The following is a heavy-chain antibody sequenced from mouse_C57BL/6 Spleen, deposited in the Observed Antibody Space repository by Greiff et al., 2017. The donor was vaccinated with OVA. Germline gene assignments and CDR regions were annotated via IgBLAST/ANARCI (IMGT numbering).Heavy chain of an antibody. CDR2: IWGDGST. J-gene: IGHJ2*01. CDR3: AKPPITTVVFDY. CDR1: GFSLTSYG. V-gene: IGHV2-3*01. Sequence: QRMSITCTVSGFSLTSYGVSWVRQPPGKGLEWLGVIWGDGSTNYHSALISRLRISKDNSKSQVFLKLNSLQTDDTSTYYCAKPPITTVVFDYWGQGTTLTVSS. D-gene: IGHD1-1*01.